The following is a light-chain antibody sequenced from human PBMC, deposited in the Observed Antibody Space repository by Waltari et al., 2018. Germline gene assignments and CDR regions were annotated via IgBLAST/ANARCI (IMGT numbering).Light chain of an antibody. Sequence: QSVLTQPPSASGTPGQRVTISCSGGRSNIGNNYVFWYQQFPGTAPKLLIYRIYQRPSGVPDRFSGSKSGTSASLAISGLLSEDEADYYCAAWDDSLSVWVFGGGTKLTVL. CDR3: AAWDDSLSVWV. CDR2: RIY. V-gene: IGLV1-47*01. CDR1: RSNIGNNY. J-gene: IGLJ3*02.